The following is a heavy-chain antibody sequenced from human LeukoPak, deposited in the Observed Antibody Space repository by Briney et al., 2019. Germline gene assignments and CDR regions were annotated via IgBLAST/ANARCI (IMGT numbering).Heavy chain of an antibody. D-gene: IGHD6-13*01. V-gene: IGHV3-64D*06. CDR1: GFTFSSYA. J-gene: IGHJ4*02. CDR3: VKGDIAAAGTQGFDY. CDR2: ISSNGGST. Sequence: PGGSLRLSCSASGFTFSSYAMHWVRQAPGKGLEYVSAISSNGGSTYYADSVKGRFTISRDNSKNTLYLQMSSLRAEDTAVYYCVKGDIAAAGTQGFDYWGQGTLVTVPS.